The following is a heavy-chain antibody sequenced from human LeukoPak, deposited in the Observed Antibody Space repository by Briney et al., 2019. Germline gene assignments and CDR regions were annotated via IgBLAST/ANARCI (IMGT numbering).Heavy chain of an antibody. Sequence: SVKVSCKASGGTFSSYAISRVRQAPGQGLEWMGGIIPIFGTANYAQKFQGRVTITADKSTSTAYVELSSLRSEDTAVYYCARPTGTNAFDIWGQGTMVTVPS. V-gene: IGHV1-69*06. CDR2: IIPIFGTA. CDR3: ARPTGTNAFDI. CDR1: GGTFSSYA. D-gene: IGHD1/OR15-1a*01. J-gene: IGHJ3*02.